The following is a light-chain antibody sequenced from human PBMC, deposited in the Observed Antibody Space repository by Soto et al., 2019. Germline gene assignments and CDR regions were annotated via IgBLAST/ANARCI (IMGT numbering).Light chain of an antibody. J-gene: IGKJ5*01. CDR1: QSIATY. Sequence: DIEMTQSPSSLSVSVGDSVTINCRTSQSIATYLNWYQQKPGKAPKLLIYAASSLQSGVPSRFSGSGSGTEFTLTITSLRPDDFATYYCQQSYSTPITFGQGTRLEIK. V-gene: IGKV1-39*01. CDR3: QQSYSTPIT. CDR2: AAS.